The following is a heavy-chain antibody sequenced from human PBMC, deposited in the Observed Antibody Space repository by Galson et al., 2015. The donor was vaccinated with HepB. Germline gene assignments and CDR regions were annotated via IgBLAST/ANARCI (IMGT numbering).Heavy chain of an antibody. D-gene: IGHD6-19*01. CDR1: GGSISSYY. CDR2: IYYSGST. Sequence: ETLSLTCTVSGGSISSYYWSWIRQPPGKGLEWIGYIYYSGSTNYNPSLKSRVTISVDTSKNQFSLKLSSVTAADTAVYYCAREYSSGLTDDYYSVDVWGQGTTVTVSS. CDR3: AREYSSGLTDDYYSVDV. J-gene: IGHJ6*02. V-gene: IGHV4-59*01.